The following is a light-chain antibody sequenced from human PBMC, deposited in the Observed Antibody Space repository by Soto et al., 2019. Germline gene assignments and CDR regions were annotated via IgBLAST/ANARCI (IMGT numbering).Light chain of an antibody. CDR3: QSYDSSNRV. J-gene: IGLJ1*01. CDR1: SGSIASNY. V-gene: IGLV6-57*04. Sequence: NFMLTQPHSVSESPGKTVTISCTRSSGSIASNYVQWYQQRLGSAPTTVIYEDNQRPSGVPDRFSGSIDSSSNSASLTISGLKTEDEADYYCQSYDSSNRVFGTGTKVTVL. CDR2: EDN.